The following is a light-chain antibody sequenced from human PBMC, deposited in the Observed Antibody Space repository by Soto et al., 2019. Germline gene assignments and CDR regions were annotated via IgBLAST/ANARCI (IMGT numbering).Light chain of an antibody. CDR3: QQYGSSSWT. V-gene: IGKV3-20*01. J-gene: IGKJ1*01. CDR1: QSVSSSY. Sequence: IVVTQSPGTLSLSPWERATLSCRASQSVSSSYLAWYQQKPGQAPRLLIYGASSRATGIPDRFSGSGSGTDFTLTISRLEPEDFAVYYCQQYGSSSWTFGQGTKVDIK. CDR2: GAS.